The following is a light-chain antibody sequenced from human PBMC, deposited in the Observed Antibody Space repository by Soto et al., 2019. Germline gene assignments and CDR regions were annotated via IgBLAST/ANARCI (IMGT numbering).Light chain of an antibody. J-gene: IGLJ1*01. Sequence: QSVLTQPPSVSGAPGQRVTISCTGSSSNIGAGYDVHWYQQLPGTAPKLLIYGNNNRPSGVPDRFSGSKSDTSASLAITERQAEDEADYYCQSYDSSLSAYVFGPGTKLTVL. CDR1: SSNIGAGYD. CDR3: QSYDSSLSAYV. V-gene: IGLV1-40*01. CDR2: GNN.